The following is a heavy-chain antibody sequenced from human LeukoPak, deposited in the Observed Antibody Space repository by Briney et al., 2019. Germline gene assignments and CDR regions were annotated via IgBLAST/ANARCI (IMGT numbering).Heavy chain of an antibody. V-gene: IGHV1-46*01. CDR2: ISPRSGIT. Sequence: ASVKVSCKASGYTFTTYYMHWVRQAPGRGLEWMGIISPRSGITGYAQKFQDRVTMARDTSTSTVYMELSSLRFEDTAVYYCARGYYYDSSAGPSEYWGQGTLVTVSS. D-gene: IGHD3-22*01. CDR3: ARGYYYDSSAGPSEY. CDR1: GYTFTTYY. J-gene: IGHJ4*02.